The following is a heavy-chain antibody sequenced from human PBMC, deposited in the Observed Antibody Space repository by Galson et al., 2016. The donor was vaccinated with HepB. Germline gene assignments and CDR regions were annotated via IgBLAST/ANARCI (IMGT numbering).Heavy chain of an antibody. CDR3: TRLGGGYCSNGVCYTDYYYYYGLDV. CDR2: IRTKANSYAT. D-gene: IGHD2-8*01. Sequence: SLRLSCAASGFTFSGSAIHWVRQASGKGLEWVGRIRTKANSYATTYAASVKGRFIISRDDSRNTAYLQMNSLKTEDTAVYYCTRLGGGYCSNGVCYTDYYYYYGLDVWGQGTTVTVSS. J-gene: IGHJ6*02. V-gene: IGHV3-73*01. CDR1: GFTFSGSA.